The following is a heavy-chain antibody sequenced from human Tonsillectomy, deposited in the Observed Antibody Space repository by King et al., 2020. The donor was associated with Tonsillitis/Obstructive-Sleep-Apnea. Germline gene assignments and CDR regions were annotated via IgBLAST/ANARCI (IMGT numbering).Heavy chain of an antibody. Sequence: QLVQSGAELKKPGASVKVSCKASGYTFTNYYMHWVRQAPGKGLEWMGIINPSGGITTYAQKFQGRVTMTRDTSTSTFYMELSSLRSDDTAVFYCARDHGTRAVTGLDVCDIWGQGTIVTVSS. CDR1: GYTFTNYY. V-gene: IGHV1-46*01. CDR2: INPSGGIT. CDR3: ARDHGTRAVTGLDVCDI. D-gene: IGHD6-19*01. J-gene: IGHJ3*02.